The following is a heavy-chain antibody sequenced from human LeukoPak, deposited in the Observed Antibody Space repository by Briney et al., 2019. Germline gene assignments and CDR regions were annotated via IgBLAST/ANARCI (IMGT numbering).Heavy chain of an antibody. Sequence: GGSLRLSCAASGFTFSSYGMHWVRQAPGKGLEWVAVIWYDGSNEYYADSVKGRFTISRDNSKNTLYLQMNSLTGEDTAVYYCARQYSSSWSFDYWGQGTLVTVSS. CDR1: GFTFSSYG. J-gene: IGHJ4*02. CDR2: IWYDGSNE. V-gene: IGHV3-33*01. CDR3: ARQYSSSWSFDY. D-gene: IGHD6-13*01.